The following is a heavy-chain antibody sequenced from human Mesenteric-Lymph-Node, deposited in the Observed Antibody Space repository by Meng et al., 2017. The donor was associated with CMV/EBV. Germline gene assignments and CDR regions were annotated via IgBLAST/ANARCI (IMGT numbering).Heavy chain of an antibody. CDR3: AKDGHGAQYQLLYY. D-gene: IGHD2-2*01. J-gene: IGHJ4*02. CDR2: ISSSSSYI. CDR1: GFTFSSYS. Sequence: GESLKISCAASGFTFSSYSMNWVRQAPGKGLEWVSSISSSSSYIYYADSVKGRFTISRDNAKNSLYLQMNSLRAEDTAVYYCAKDGHGAQYQLLYYWGQGTLVTVSS. V-gene: IGHV3-21*01.